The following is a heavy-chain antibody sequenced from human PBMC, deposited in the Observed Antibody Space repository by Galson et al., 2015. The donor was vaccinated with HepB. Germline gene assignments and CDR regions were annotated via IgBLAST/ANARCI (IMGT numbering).Heavy chain of an antibody. D-gene: IGHD4-11*01. CDR3: ARDREDYSWPTIGGY. Sequence: SLRLSCAASGFTFNRYRMSWVRQAPGKGLEWLANIKQDGSEKHCVGSVKGRFTISRDNAKNSLYLQMNSLSAEDMAVYYCARDREDYSWPTIGGYWGQGTLVTVSS. V-gene: IGHV3-7*03. CDR2: IKQDGSEK. J-gene: IGHJ4*02. CDR1: GFTFNRYR.